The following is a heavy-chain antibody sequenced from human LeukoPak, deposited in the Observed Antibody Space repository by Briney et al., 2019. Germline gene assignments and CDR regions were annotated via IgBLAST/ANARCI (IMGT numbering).Heavy chain of an antibody. V-gene: IGHV3-53*01. CDR1: GFTFSSYA. D-gene: IGHD3-9*01. CDR3: ARNRYDILTGYSAFDY. J-gene: IGHJ4*02. CDR2: IYSGGST. Sequence: GGSLRLSCAASGFTFSSYAMSWVRQAPGKGLEWVSVIYSGGSTYYADSVKGRFTISRDNSKNTLYLQMSSLRAEDTAVYYCARNRYDILTGYSAFDYWGQGALVTVSS.